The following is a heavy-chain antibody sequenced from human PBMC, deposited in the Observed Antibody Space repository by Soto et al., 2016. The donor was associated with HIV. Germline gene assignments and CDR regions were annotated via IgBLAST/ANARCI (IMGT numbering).Heavy chain of an antibody. D-gene: IGHD2-15*01. J-gene: IGHJ4*02. CDR2: IRSKIYGATA. CDR1: GFTFGDYS. V-gene: IGHV3-49*04. Sequence: EVQLAESGGGLVQPGRSLRLSCTTSGFTFGDYSMTWVRQAPGKGLEWVGFIRSKIYGATADYAASVKGRFTISRDDSKSIAYLQMNSLKIEDTGVYYCYEGRGDYWGQGTPGHRLL. CDR3: YEGRGDY.